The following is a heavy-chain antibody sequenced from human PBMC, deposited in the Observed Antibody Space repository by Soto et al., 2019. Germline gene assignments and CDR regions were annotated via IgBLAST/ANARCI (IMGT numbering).Heavy chain of an antibody. CDR1: GGTFSSYA. J-gene: IGHJ5*02. CDR2: IIPIFGTA. CDR3: ARARTSIAAQEAFDP. V-gene: IGHV1-69*06. Sequence: SVKVSCKASGGTFSSYAISWVRQAPGQGLEWMGGIIPIFGTANYAQKFQGRVAITADKSTSTAYMELSSLRSEDTAVYYCARARTSIAAQEAFDPWGQGTLVTVSS. D-gene: IGHD6-6*01.